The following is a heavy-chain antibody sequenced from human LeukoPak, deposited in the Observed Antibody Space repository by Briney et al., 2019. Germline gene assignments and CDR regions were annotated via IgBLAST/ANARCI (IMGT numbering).Heavy chain of an antibody. CDR3: ARGSIVVVPAAPYYYYYGMDV. D-gene: IGHD2-2*01. Sequence: PSQTLSLTCTVSGASVTSGGNYWGWVRQHPGKGLEWIGYIFYSGSTYYNPSLKSRVTISVDTSKNQFSLKLSSVTAADTAVYYCARGSIVVVPAAPYYYYYGMDVWGQGTTVTVSS. CDR2: IFYSGST. V-gene: IGHV4-31*03. CDR1: GASVTSGGNY. J-gene: IGHJ6*02.